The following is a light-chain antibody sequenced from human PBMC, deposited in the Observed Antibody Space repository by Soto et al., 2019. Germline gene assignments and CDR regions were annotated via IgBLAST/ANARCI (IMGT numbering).Light chain of an antibody. Sequence: IVLTQSPATLSLPPGERATLSCRASQSVSTYLAWYQQKPGQAPRLLIYDAFNRATGVPARFSGSGSGTEFTLTICSLQSEDFAVYYCQQYNNWPRTFGQGTKVDVK. CDR3: QQYNNWPRT. CDR2: DAF. CDR1: QSVSTY. V-gene: IGKV3-11*01. J-gene: IGKJ1*01.